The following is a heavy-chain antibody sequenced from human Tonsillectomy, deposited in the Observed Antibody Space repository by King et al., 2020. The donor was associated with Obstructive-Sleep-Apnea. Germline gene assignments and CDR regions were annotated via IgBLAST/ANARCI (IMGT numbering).Heavy chain of an antibody. D-gene: IGHD2-8*02. CDR3: ARGAGGVIVSYYFDY. CDR2: IDYSGSN. Sequence: QLQESGPVLVKPSQTLSLTCTVSCGSISNGGFYWICIRQHPWKGLEWIGCIDYSGSNDFTPSPKSRVTISVYTSKNQFSLKLSSVTAADTAVYYCARGAGGVIVSYYFDYWGQGTLVTVSS. V-gene: IGHV4-31*03. CDR1: CGSISNGGFY. J-gene: IGHJ4*02.